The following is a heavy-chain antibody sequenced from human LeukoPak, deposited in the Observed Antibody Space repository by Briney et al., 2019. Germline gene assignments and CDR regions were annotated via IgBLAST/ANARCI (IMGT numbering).Heavy chain of an antibody. Sequence: GGSLRLSCAASGFTFSSYEMNWVRQAPGKGLEWVSYISSSGSTIYYADSVKGRFTISRDNAKNSLYLQMNSLRAEDTAVYYCARAIVATIGGSDYWGQGTLVTVSS. CDR3: ARAIVATIGGSDY. CDR1: GFTFSSYE. V-gene: IGHV3-48*03. CDR2: ISSSGSTI. D-gene: IGHD5-12*01. J-gene: IGHJ4*02.